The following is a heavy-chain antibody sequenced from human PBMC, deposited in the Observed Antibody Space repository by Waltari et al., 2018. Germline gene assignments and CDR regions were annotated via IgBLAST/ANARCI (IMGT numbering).Heavy chain of an antibody. CDR3: ASSRGDIVVVVAATTEYFQH. CDR1: GGTFSSYT. CDR2: IIPILGIA. D-gene: IGHD2-15*01. Sequence: QVQLVQSGAEVKKPGSSVKVSCKASGGTFSSYTISWVRQAPGQGLEWMGRIIPILGIANYAQKFQGRVTITADKSTSTAYMELSSLRSEDTAVYYCASSRGDIVVVVAATTEYFQHWGQGTLVTVSS. J-gene: IGHJ1*01. V-gene: IGHV1-69*02.